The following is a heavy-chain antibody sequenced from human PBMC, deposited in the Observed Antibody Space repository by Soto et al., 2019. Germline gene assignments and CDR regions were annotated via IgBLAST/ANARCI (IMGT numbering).Heavy chain of an antibody. V-gene: IGHV4-34*01. CDR3: ARSRARYSYYGMDV. CDR1: GGSFSGYY. J-gene: IGHJ6*02. D-gene: IGHD5-18*01. CDR2: INHSGST. Sequence: SETLSLTCAVYGGSFSGYYWSWIRQPPGKGLEWIGEINHSGSTNYNPSLKSRVTISVDTSKNQFSLKLSSVTAADTAVYYCARSRARYSYYGMDVWGQVTTVTVSS.